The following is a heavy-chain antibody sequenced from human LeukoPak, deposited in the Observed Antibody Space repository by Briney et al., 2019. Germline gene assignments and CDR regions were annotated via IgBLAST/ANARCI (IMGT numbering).Heavy chain of an antibody. V-gene: IGHV3-30*02. D-gene: IGHD3/OR15-3a*01. J-gene: IGHJ6*03. CDR3: AKAPYDFSNYYYYMDV. Sequence: PGGSLRLSCAASGFTFRSYWMSWVRQAPGKGLEWGAFIRHDENNKHYADSVKGRFTISRDKSSNTLFLQMNSLRVEDTAVYYCAKAPYDFSNYYYYMDVWGNGTTVTVSS. CDR2: IRHDENNK. CDR1: GFTFRSYW.